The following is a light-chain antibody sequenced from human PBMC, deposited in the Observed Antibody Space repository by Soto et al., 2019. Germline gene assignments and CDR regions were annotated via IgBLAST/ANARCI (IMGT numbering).Light chain of an antibody. J-gene: IGLJ2*01. CDR1: VLAKKY. CDR3: YSAADNNLE. CDR2: KDS. Sequence: SYELTQPSSVSVSPGQTARITCSGDVLAKKYARGFQQKPGQAPVLVIYKDSERPSGIPERFSGSSSGTTVTLTISGAQVEDEADYYCYSAADNNLEFGGGTKLTVL. V-gene: IGLV3-27*01.